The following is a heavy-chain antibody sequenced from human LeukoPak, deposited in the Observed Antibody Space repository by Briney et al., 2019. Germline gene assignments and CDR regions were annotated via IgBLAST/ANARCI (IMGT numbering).Heavy chain of an antibody. D-gene: IGHD2-21*02. J-gene: IGHJ4*02. CDR3: ARDRGTAYCGGDCYSYYFDY. CDR1: GGSISSYY. Sequence: SETLSLTCTVSGGSISSYYWSWIRQPAGKGLEWIGRIYTSGSTNYNPSLKSRVTMSVDTSKNQFSLKLSSVTAADTAVYYCARDRGTAYCGGDCYSYYFDYWGQGTLSPSPQ. V-gene: IGHV4-4*07. CDR2: IYTSGST.